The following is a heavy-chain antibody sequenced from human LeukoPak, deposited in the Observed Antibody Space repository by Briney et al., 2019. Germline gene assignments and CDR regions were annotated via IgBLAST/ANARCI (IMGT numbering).Heavy chain of an antibody. CDR3: AREGLAEGGAFDI. Sequence: SGKSLRLSCAASGFTFSSFAMHWVRQAPGKGLEWVSLIYSGGSTYYADSVKGRFTISRDNSKNTLYLQMNSLRAEDTAVYYCAREGLAEGGAFDIWGQGTMATVSS. J-gene: IGHJ3*02. CDR1: GFTFSSFA. CDR2: IYSGGST. D-gene: IGHD1-26*01. V-gene: IGHV3-66*01.